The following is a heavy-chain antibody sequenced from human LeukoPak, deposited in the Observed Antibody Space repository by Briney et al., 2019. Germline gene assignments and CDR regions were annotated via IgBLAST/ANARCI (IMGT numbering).Heavy chain of an antibody. D-gene: IGHD3-22*01. Sequence: SETLSLTCAVYGGSFSGYYWSWIRQPPGKGLEWIGEINHSGSTNYNPSLKSRVTISVDTSKNQFSLKLSSVTAADTAVYYCATSTSPYDSSGYPFDYWGQGTLVTVSS. CDR1: GGSFSGYY. J-gene: IGHJ4*02. CDR2: INHSGST. CDR3: ATSTSPYDSSGYPFDY. V-gene: IGHV4-34*01.